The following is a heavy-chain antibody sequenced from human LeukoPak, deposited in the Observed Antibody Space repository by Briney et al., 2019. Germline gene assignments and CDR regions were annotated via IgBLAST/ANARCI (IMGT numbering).Heavy chain of an antibody. CDR1: GGTINNYY. D-gene: IGHD5-18*01. CDR3: ARGEPVDGYTYGLHK. Sequence: SETLSLTCTVSGGTINNYYWSWIRQPPGKGLEWIGHLYYGGSSTNNPALKSRVTMSIDRYSKQVSLYLSSVTAAYTAVDFCARGEPVDGYTYGLHKWGQGTLVTVSS. V-gene: IGHV4-59*12. J-gene: IGHJ4*02. CDR2: LYYGGSS.